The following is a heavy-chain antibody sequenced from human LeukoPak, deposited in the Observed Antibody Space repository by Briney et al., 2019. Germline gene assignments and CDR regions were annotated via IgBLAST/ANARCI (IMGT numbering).Heavy chain of an antibody. V-gene: IGHV3-66*01. CDR2: IYSGGST. Sequence: PGGSLRLSCAASGFTFSVYYMSWIRQAPGKGLEWVSVIYSGGSTYYADSVKGRFTISRDNSKNTLYLQMNSLRAEDTAVYYCARDYYDILTGYYYWFDPWGQGTLVTVSS. CDR1: GFTFSVYY. J-gene: IGHJ5*02. D-gene: IGHD3-9*01. CDR3: ARDYYDILTGYYYWFDP.